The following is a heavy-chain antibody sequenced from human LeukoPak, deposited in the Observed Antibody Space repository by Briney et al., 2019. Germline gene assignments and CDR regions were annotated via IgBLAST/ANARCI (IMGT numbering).Heavy chain of an antibody. CDR1: GFTFSSYA. CDR3: ARGYTNLDY. CDR2: ISYDGSNK. V-gene: IGHV3-30-3*01. J-gene: IGHJ4*02. D-gene: IGHD5-24*01. Sequence: QAGGSLRLSCAASGFTFSSYAMHWVRQAPGKGLEWVAVISYDGSNKYYADSGKGRFTISRDNSKNTLYLQMNSLRAEDTAVYYCARGYTNLDYWGQGTLVTVSS.